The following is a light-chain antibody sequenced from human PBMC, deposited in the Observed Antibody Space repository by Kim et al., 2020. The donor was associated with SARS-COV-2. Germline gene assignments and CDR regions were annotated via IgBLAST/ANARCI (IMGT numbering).Light chain of an antibody. CDR1: SSNIGRNS. CDR2: NNN. J-gene: IGLJ2*01. CDR3: VAWDDSLNGQV. V-gene: IGLV1-44*01. Sequence: QSVLTQPPSASGPPGQRVTISCFGSSSNIGRNSVNWYQQVPGTAPKLLIYNNNQWPSGVPDRFSGSKSGTSASLAISGLQSEDEADYYCVAWDDSLNGQVFGGGTKLTVL.